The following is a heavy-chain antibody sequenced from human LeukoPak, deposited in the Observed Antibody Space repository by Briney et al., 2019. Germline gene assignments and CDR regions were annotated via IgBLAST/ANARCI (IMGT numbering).Heavy chain of an antibody. D-gene: IGHD2-8*02. CDR2: IRTKTRNYAA. CDR1: GFTFSDSY. V-gene: IGHV3-73*01. CDR3: TRQNCTGGSCSYVDC. J-gene: IGHJ4*02. Sequence: GGSLRLSCAASGFTFSDSYMHWVRQASGKGLEWVGHIRTKTRNYAATYAESVKGRFTISRDDSKNTAYLQMNSLKMEDTAVYYCTRQNCTGGSCSYVDCWGQGTLVTVSS.